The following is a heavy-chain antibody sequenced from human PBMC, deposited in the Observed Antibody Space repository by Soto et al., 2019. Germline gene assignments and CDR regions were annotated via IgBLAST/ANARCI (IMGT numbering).Heavy chain of an antibody. J-gene: IGHJ5*02. CDR2: IYYSGST. CDR3: ARDLRRLGATDWFDP. D-gene: IGHD1-26*01. CDR1: GGSISSGGYY. V-gene: IGHV4-31*03. Sequence: SETLSLTCTVSGGSISSGGYYWSWIRQHPGKGLEWIGYIYYSGSTYYNPSLKSRVTISVDTSKNQFSLKLSSVTAADTALYYCARDLRRLGATDWFDPWGQGTLVTVSS.